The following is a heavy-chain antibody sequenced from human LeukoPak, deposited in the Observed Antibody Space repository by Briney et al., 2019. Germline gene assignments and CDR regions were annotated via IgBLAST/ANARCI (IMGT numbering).Heavy chain of an antibody. CDR1: GGSFSGYY. D-gene: IGHD5-24*01. Sequence: SETLSLTCAVYGGSFSGYYWSWIRQPPGKGLEWIGYIYYSGSTNYNPSLKSRVTISVDTSKNQFSLKLSSVTAADTAVYYCARDPGDGYDYWGQGTLVTVSS. J-gene: IGHJ4*02. CDR2: IYYSGST. V-gene: IGHV4-59*01. CDR3: ARDPGDGYDY.